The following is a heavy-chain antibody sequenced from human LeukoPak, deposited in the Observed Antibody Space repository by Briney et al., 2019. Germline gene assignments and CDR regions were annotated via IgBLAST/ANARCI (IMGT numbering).Heavy chain of an antibody. J-gene: IGHJ5*02. Sequence: SETLSLTCTVSGGSISSGRYYWSWIRQPAGKGLEWIGRLYTSGSTNYNPSLKSRVTISVDTSKNQFSLKLSSVTAADTAVYYCARGGYYDSSGYYRNWFDPWGQGTLVTVSS. D-gene: IGHD3-22*01. CDR3: ARGGYYDSSGYYRNWFDP. V-gene: IGHV4-61*02. CDR1: GGSISSGRYY. CDR2: LYTSGST.